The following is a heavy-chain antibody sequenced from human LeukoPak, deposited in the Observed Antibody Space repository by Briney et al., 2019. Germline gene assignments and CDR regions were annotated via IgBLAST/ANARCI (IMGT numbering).Heavy chain of an antibody. Sequence: EPSETLSLTCTVSGGSISSSSYYWGWIRQPPGKGLEWIGGIYYSGSTYYNPSLNSRVTISVDTSKSQFALRLTSVTAADTAVYYCARHVRLLEWLSSYYFDYWGQGTLVTVSS. J-gene: IGHJ4*02. CDR2: IYYSGST. D-gene: IGHD3-3*01. V-gene: IGHV4-39*01. CDR3: ARHVRLLEWLSSYYFDY. CDR1: GGSISSSSYY.